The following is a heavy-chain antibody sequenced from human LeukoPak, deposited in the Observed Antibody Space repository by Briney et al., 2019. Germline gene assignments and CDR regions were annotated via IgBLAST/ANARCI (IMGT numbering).Heavy chain of an antibody. V-gene: IGHV3-30-3*01. J-gene: IGHJ4*02. Sequence: GGSLRLSCAASGFTFSSYAMHWVRQALGKGLEGVAVISYDGSNKYYAASVKGRFTISRDNSKNTLYLQMNSLRAEDTAVYYCAREGEGHYSYGYVGSRGKYYIDYWGQGTLVTVSS. CDR1: GFTFSSYA. CDR2: ISYDGSNK. D-gene: IGHD5-18*01. CDR3: AREGEGHYSYGYVGSRGKYYIDY.